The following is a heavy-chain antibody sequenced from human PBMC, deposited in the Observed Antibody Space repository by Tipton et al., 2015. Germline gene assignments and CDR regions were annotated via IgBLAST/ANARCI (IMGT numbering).Heavy chain of an antibody. J-gene: IGHJ5*02. CDR2: LSYSGKT. CDR1: AYSISSDYY. D-gene: IGHD6-13*01. Sequence: TLSLTCAVSAYSISSDYYWGWIRQPPGKGLEWIGSLSYSGKTDYNPPLRSRVTISGDTSKNQFSLRLSSVTAADTAVYYCARSLFPETAGLENWFDPWGQGTLVTVSS. V-gene: IGHV4-38-2*01. CDR3: ARSLFPETAGLENWFDP.